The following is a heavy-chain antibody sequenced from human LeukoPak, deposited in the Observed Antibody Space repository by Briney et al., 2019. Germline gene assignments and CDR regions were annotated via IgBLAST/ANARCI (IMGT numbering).Heavy chain of an antibody. CDR3: AKDRRIVGACMDV. J-gene: IGHJ6*03. D-gene: IGHD1-26*01. CDR2: IKQDGSEK. Sequence: PGGSLRLSCAASGFTFSSYWMSWVRQAPGKGLEWVANIKQDGSEKYYVDSVKGRFTISRDNAKNSLYLQMNSLRAEDTAVYYCAKDRRIVGACMDVWGKGTTVTISS. CDR1: GFTFSSYW. V-gene: IGHV3-7*03.